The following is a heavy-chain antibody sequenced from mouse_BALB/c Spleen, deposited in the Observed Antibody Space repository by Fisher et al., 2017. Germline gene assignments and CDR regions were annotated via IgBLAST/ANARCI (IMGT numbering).Heavy chain of an antibody. V-gene: IGHV1S45*01. J-gene: IGHJ4*01. CDR3: ARCGSYAMDY. Sequence: QKFKGKATLTVDKSSSTAYMQLSSLTSEDSAVYYCARCGSYAMDYWGQGTSVTVSS. D-gene: IGHD4-1*01.